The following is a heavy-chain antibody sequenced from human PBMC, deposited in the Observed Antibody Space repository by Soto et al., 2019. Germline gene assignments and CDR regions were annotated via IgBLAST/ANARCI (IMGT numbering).Heavy chain of an antibody. D-gene: IGHD1-26*01. J-gene: IGHJ4*02. CDR2: IYTSGST. Sequence: SETLSLTCTVSGGSISSYYWSWIRQPAGKGLEWIGRIYTSGSTNYNPSLKSRVTMSVDTSKNQFSLMLSSVTAADSAVYYCARGRGSSSGNNHFYYWGQGTLGTVSS. V-gene: IGHV4-4*07. CDR3: ARGRGSSSGNNHFYY. CDR1: GGSISSYY.